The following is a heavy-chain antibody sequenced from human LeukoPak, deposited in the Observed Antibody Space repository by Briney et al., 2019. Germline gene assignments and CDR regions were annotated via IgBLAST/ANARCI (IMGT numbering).Heavy chain of an antibody. Sequence: PSETLSLTCTVSGGSINNFYWSWIRQPAGKGLEWIGRIYTSGSTNYNPSLKSRVTISVDTSKNQFSLKLSSVTAADTAVYYCAREVPFVVVPAARHPGLNGYYYMDVWGKGTTVTVSS. CDR1: GGSINNFY. D-gene: IGHD2-2*01. J-gene: IGHJ6*03. CDR2: IYTSGST. V-gene: IGHV4-4*07. CDR3: AREVPFVVVPAARHPGLNGYYYMDV.